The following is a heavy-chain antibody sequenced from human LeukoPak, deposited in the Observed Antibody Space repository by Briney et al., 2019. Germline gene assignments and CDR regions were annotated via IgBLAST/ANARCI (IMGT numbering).Heavy chain of an antibody. J-gene: IGHJ5*02. CDR1: GGSISSGGYY. Sequence: SETLSLTCTVSGGSISSGGYYWSWTRQHPGKGLEWIGYIYYSGSTYSNPSLKSRVTISVDTSKNQFSLNLSSVTAADTAVYYCARYCSSTNCYKGGFDPWGQGTLVTVSS. D-gene: IGHD2-2*02. CDR2: IYYSGST. CDR3: ARYCSSTNCYKGGFDP. V-gene: IGHV4-31*03.